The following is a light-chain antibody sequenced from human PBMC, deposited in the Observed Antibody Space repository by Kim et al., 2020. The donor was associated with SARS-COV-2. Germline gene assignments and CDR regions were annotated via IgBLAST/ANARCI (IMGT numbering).Light chain of an antibody. CDR2: GNT. V-gene: IGLV1-40*01. Sequence: GVTIACTGSSSNIGAGFDVQWYQHLPGTTPKLLIFGNTNRPSGVPDRFSGSKSGTSASLAITGLQAEDEADYYCQSYDNSLRGYVFGTGTKVTVL. J-gene: IGLJ1*01. CDR1: SSNIGAGFD. CDR3: QSYDNSLRGYV.